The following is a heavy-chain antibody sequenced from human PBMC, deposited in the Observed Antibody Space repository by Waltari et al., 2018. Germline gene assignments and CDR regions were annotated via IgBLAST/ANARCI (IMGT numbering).Heavy chain of an antibody. V-gene: IGHV1-3*01. Sequence: QVQLVQSGAEVKKPGASVKISCKASGSSFTNYVIHWVRQAPGQGLEWMGWINAGVGNTRESQRFQGRVAFTRDTSASTAYMELRSLTSEDTAVYYCARDRDLQWLGYWGQGTLVTVSS. CDR2: INAGVGNT. D-gene: IGHD1-1*01. CDR3: ARDRDLQWLGY. J-gene: IGHJ4*02. CDR1: GSSFTNYV.